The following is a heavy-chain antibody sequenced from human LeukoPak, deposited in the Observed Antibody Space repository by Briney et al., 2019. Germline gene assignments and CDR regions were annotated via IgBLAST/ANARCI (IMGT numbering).Heavy chain of an antibody. CDR3: ASELGHSYYYYYGMDV. CDR2: INHKGTT. V-gene: IGHV4-38-2*02. J-gene: IGHJ6*02. D-gene: IGHD2-15*01. Sequence: SETLSLTCTVSGQSISSGYFWGWIRQSPGKGLAWVGNINHKGTTDYNPSLKSRVTISLDTSKNQFTLKLTSVTAADTAVYYCASELGHSYYYYYGMDVWGQGTTVTVSS. CDR1: GQSISSGYF.